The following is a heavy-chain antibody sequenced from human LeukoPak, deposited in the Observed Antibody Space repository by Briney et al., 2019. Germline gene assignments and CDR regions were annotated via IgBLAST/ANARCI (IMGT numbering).Heavy chain of an antibody. CDR1: KFTFSDYS. J-gene: IGHJ4*02. V-gene: IGHV3-48*01. Sequence: PGGSLRLSCAASKFTFSDYSMNWVRQAPGNGLEWVSFISSSSNTIHYADSVKGRFTISRDNAKNSLYLQMNSLRVEDTAVYYCARTPTSGWFRYYFDYWGQGTLLTVSS. CDR3: ARTPTSGWFRYYFDY. D-gene: IGHD6-19*01. CDR2: ISSSSNTI.